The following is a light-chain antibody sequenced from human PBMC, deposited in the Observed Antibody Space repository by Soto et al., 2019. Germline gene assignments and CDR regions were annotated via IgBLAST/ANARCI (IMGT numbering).Light chain of an antibody. V-gene: IGKV1-33*01. CDR2: DAS. J-gene: IGKJ2*01. CDR3: QQFSDRPYP. CDR1: QDITNY. Sequence: DIQLTQSPSSLSASVGDRVTITCRASQDITNYLNWFQQKPGRAPTLLIYDASNLETGGPSGFSSSGSETLFTLTVARLQPSDVATYYSQQFSDRPYPFGQGNKVDI.